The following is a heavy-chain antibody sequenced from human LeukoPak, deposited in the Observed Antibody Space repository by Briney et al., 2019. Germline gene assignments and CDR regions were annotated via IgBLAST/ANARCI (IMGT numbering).Heavy chain of an antibody. CDR1: GGSVSSYY. V-gene: IGHV4-4*07. CDR2: VYSTGST. CDR3: ATDQEFYFDY. Sequence: SETLSLTCTVSGGSVSSYYWSWIRQPAGKGLEWIGRVYSTGSTNYNPSLKSRVTMSVDKPKNQLSLKLTSATAADTAVYYCATDQEFYFDYWGQGTLVTVSS. J-gene: IGHJ4*02.